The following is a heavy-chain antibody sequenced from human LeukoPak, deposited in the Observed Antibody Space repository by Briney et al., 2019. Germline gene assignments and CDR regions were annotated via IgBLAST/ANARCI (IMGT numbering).Heavy chain of an antibody. CDR1: GVSFDDYY. V-gene: IGHV4-34*01. CDR2: INHSGYT. CDR3: TRMTTGHDY. J-gene: IGHJ4*02. Sequence: SETLSLTCAVSGVSFDDYYWSWVRQTPGKGLEWIGEINHSGYTNDSPSLKSRVTLSIDTSRKQFSLNLRSVTVADAGIYYCTRMTTGHDYWGQGNLVTVSS. D-gene: IGHD4-17*01.